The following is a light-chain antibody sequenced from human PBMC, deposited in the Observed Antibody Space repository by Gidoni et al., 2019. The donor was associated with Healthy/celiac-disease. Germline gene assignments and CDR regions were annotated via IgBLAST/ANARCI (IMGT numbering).Light chain of an antibody. CDR2: DAS. Sequence: EIVLTQSPATLSLSPGERATLSCRASQSVSSYLAWYQQKPGQAPRLLIYDASNRATGIPARFSGSGYGTDFTLTISSLEPEDFAVYYCQQRSNWPPITFGKGTRLEIK. CDR1: QSVSSY. CDR3: QQRSNWPPIT. J-gene: IGKJ5*01. V-gene: IGKV3-11*01.